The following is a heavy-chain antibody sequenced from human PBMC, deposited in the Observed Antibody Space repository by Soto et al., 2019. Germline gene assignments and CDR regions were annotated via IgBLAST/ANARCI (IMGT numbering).Heavy chain of an antibody. CDR3: AHRRPDYCTKGVGYNGEYFQH. CDR1: GFSLSTSGVG. V-gene: IGHV2-5*02. D-gene: IGHD2-8*01. Sequence: SGPTLVNPTQTLTLTCTFSGFSLSTSGVGVGWIRQPPGKALEWLALIYWDDDKRYSPSLKSRLTITKDTSKNQVVLTMTNMDPVDTATYYCAHRRPDYCTKGVGYNGEYFQHWSQGNLVTVSS. CDR2: IYWDDDK. J-gene: IGHJ1*01.